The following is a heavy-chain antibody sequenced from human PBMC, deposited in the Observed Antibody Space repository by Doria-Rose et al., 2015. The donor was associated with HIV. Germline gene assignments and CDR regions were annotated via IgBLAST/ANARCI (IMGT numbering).Heavy chain of an antibody. J-gene: IGHJ6*03. CDR2: IYSSGST. V-gene: IGHV4-4*09. CDR3: ARFRPSRGIYYSLDV. D-gene: IGHD3-10*01. CDR1: GGSISSCY. Sequence: GPGLAKPAETLSLTCTVSGGSISSCYWNWIRQPPGKGLEWIGYIYSSGSTHYNSSLKSRVTISIDTSKNQFSLKLSSVTAADTAVYYCARFRPSRGIYYSLDVWGKGTTVTVSS.